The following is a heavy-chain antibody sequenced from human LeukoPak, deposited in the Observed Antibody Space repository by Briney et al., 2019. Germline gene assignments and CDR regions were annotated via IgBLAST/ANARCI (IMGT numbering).Heavy chain of an antibody. CDR1: GFTFSTYA. J-gene: IGHJ4*02. Sequence: PGESLRLSCAASGFTFSTYAMSWVRQAPGKGLDWIGSIYFSGSTYYNPSLNSRVTISVDTSKNQFSLKLISVTAADTAVYYCARRTVATTGVDYWGQGSLVTVSS. D-gene: IGHD5-12*01. CDR2: IYFSGST. V-gene: IGHV4-39*01. CDR3: ARRTVATTGVDY.